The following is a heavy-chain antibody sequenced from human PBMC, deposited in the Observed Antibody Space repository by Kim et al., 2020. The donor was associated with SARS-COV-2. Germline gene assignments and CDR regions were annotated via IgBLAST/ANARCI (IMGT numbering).Heavy chain of an antibody. V-gene: IGHV4-59*08. J-gene: IGHJ1*01. CDR2: IHYSGIT. Sequence: SETLYLTCTVSGGSMSNYYWSWIRQSPGKGLEWIGYIHYSGITNYNPSLRSRVTISINTYKNHFSLNLSSVTAADTAVYFCRRHGGDSSWIFQQWGQGTLVTVSS. CDR1: GGSMSNYY. CDR3: RRHGGDSSWIFQQ. D-gene: IGHD6-13*01.